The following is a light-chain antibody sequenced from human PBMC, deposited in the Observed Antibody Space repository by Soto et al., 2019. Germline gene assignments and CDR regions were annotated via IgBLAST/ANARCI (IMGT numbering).Light chain of an antibody. Sequence: QSALTQPASVFGSPGQSITISCTGTSSDVGAYNYVSWYQQHSGKAPKLMIYDVSDRPSGVSNRFSGSKSGNTASLTISGLQAEDEADYYCSSYTTDSTRVFGGGTKLTVL. CDR2: DVS. CDR1: SSDVGAYNY. CDR3: SSYTTDSTRV. V-gene: IGLV2-14*01. J-gene: IGLJ2*01.